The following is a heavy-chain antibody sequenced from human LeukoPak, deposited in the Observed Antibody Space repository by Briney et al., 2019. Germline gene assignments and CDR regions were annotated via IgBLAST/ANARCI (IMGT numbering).Heavy chain of an antibody. V-gene: IGHV3-33*01. D-gene: IGHD5/OR15-5a*01. CDR3: ARDLSSRRLDY. CDR2: IWYDGSNH. Sequence: GGSLRLSCAASGFTFRNHGMHWVRQAPGKGLEWVSVIWYDGSNHYYGDSVKGQCTISRDNSKNTLYLQMNSLRVEDTAVYYCARDLSSRRLDYWGEGALVTVSS. J-gene: IGHJ4*02. CDR1: GFTFRNHG.